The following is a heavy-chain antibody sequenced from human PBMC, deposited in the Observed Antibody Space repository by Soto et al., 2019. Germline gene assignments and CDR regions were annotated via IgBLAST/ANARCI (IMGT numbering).Heavy chain of an antibody. J-gene: IGHJ5*02. CDR3: ARGDFTVPRPSRFDP. V-gene: IGHV4-31*03. D-gene: IGHD4-4*01. CDR2: IYYSGST. Sequence: SETLSLTCTVSGGSISSGGYYWSWIRQHPGKGLEWIGYIYYSGSTYYNPSLKSRVTISVDTSKNQFSLKLSSVTAADTAVYYCARGDFTVPRPSRFDPWGQGTLVTVSS. CDR1: GGSISSGGYY.